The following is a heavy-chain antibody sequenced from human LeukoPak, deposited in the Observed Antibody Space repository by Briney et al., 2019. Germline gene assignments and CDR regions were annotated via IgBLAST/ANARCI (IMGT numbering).Heavy chain of an antibody. CDR2: IKSKTDGGTT. J-gene: IGHJ4*02. CDR3: TTDFYDSSGYYYVITYYFDY. CDR1: GFTFSNAW. V-gene: IGHV3-15*01. D-gene: IGHD3-22*01. Sequence: GGSLRLSCAASGFTFSNAWMSWVRQAPGKGLEWVGRIKSKTDGGTTDYAAPVKGRFTISRDDSKNTLYLQMNSLKTEDTAVYYCTTDFYDSSGYYYVITYYFDYWGQGTLVTVSS.